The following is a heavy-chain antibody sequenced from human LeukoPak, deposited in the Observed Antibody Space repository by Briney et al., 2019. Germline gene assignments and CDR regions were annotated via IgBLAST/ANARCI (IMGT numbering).Heavy chain of an antibody. CDR2: IYTSGST. D-gene: IGHD3-9*01. J-gene: IGHJ4*02. Sequence: SETLSLTCTVSGGSISSGSYYWSWIRQPAGKGLEWIGRIYTSGSTNYNPSLKSRVTISVDTSKNQFSLKLSSVTAADTAVYYCARGYDIFGDWGQGTLVTVSS. CDR1: GGSISSGSYY. V-gene: IGHV4-61*02. CDR3: ARGYDIFGD.